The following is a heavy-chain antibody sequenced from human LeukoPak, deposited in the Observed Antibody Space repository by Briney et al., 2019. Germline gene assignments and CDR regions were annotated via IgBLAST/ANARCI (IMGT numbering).Heavy chain of an antibody. J-gene: IGHJ4*02. CDR3: ARWAGWFGGNQNEPIDY. CDR1: GFTFSSYA. V-gene: IGHV3-30-3*01. CDR2: ISYDGSNK. D-gene: IGHD3-10*01. Sequence: GGSLRLSCAASGFTFSSYAMHWVRQAPGKGLEWVAVISYDGSNKYYADSVKGRFTISGDNSKNTLYLQMNSLRAEDTAVYYCARWAGWFGGNQNEPIDYWGQGTLVTVSS.